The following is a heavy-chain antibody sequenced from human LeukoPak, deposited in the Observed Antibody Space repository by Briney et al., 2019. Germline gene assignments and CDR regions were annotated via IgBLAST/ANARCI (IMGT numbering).Heavy chain of an antibody. CDR2: INPNSGGT. Sequence: ASVKVSCKASGYTFTGYYMHWVRQAPGQGLEWMGWINPNSGGTNYAQKFQGRVTMTRDTSITTAYMELSGLRSDDTAVYYCARDSARKYSSLDSWGQGTLVTVSS. CDR1: GYTFTGYY. J-gene: IGHJ4*02. CDR3: ARDSARKYSSLDS. V-gene: IGHV1-2*02. D-gene: IGHD4-11*01.